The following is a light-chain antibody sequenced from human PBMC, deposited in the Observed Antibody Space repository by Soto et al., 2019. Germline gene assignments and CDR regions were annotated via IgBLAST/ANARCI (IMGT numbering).Light chain of an antibody. V-gene: IGKV1-39*01. Sequence: DIQMTQSPSSLSASVGARVTITCRASQSVSTSVNWYQQLGGKAPKLLIQHSSTLQSGVPSRFSGSGSGTDFTLTISSLQPEDCATYYCQQTFNNRLSFGGGNKVEIK. CDR1: QSVSTS. CDR3: QQTFNNRLS. J-gene: IGKJ4*01. CDR2: HSS.